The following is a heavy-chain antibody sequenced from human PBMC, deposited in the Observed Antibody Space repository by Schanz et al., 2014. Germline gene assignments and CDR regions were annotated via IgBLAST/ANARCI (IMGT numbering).Heavy chain of an antibody. V-gene: IGHV3-21*01. CDR1: GFTVSAYS. J-gene: IGHJ3*01. CDR3: AKEESPPSLVDY. Sequence: EVQLVESGGGLVRPGGSLRLSCSGFTVSAYSANWVRQAPGKGLEWVSSISSSGGHIYYADSVKGRFTISRDNSKNTVYLQMNSLRAEDTAVYYCAKEESPPSLVDYWGQGTMVTVSS. CDR2: ISSSGGHI. D-gene: IGHD3-9*01.